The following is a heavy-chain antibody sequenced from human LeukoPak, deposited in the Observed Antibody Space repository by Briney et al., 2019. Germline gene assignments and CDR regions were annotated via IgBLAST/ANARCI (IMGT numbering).Heavy chain of an antibody. CDR1: GYTFTSYA. Sequence: SVKVSCKASGYTFTSYAISWVRQAPGQGLEWMGRIIPIFGTANYAQKFQGRVTMTTDTSTSTAYMELRSLRSDDTAVYYCARRGITMVRGVIITLDNWFDPWGQGTLVTVSS. D-gene: IGHD3-10*01. J-gene: IGHJ5*02. V-gene: IGHV1-69*05. CDR3: ARRGITMVRGVIITLDNWFDP. CDR2: IIPIFGTA.